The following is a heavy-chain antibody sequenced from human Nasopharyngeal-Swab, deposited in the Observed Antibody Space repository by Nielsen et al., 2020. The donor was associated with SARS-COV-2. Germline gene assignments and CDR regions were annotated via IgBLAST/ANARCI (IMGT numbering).Heavy chain of an antibody. Sequence: SCTVSGGSISSGGYYWSWIRQHPGKGLEWIGYIYYSGSTYYNPSLKSRVTISVDTSKNQFSLKLSSVTAADTAVYYCARANEVRRVIVDYYYYMDVWGKGTTVTVSS. CDR1: GGSISSGGYY. CDR2: IYYSGST. J-gene: IGHJ6*03. CDR3: ARANEVRRVIVDYYYYMDV. D-gene: IGHD3-10*01. V-gene: IGHV4-31*02.